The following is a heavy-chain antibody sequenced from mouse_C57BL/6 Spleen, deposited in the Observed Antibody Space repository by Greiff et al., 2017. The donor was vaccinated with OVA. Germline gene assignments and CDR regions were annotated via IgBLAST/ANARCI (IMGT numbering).Heavy chain of an antibody. CDR1: GYTFTSYT. J-gene: IGHJ4*01. CDR2: INPSSGYT. CDR3: ARDSGYFYAMDY. V-gene: IGHV1-4*01. D-gene: IGHD3-2*02. Sequence: QVQLQQSGAELARPGASVKMSCKASGYTFTSYTMHWVKQRPGQGLEWIGYINPSSGYTKYNQKFKDKATLTADKSSSTAYMQLSSLTSEDSAVYYCARDSGYFYAMDYWGQGTSVTVSS.